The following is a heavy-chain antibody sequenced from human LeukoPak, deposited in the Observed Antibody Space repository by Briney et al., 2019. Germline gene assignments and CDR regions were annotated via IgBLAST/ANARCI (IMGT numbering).Heavy chain of an antibody. Sequence: ASVKVSCKASGYTFTSYGIIWVRQAPGQGLEWMGIINPSGGSTSYAQKFQGRVTMTRDTSTSTVYMELSSLRSEDTAVYYCARCPVTAIPRDSWYFDLWGRGTLVTVSS. CDR1: GYTFTSYG. CDR3: ARCPVTAIPRDSWYFDL. D-gene: IGHD2-21*02. CDR2: INPSGGST. V-gene: IGHV1-46*01. J-gene: IGHJ2*01.